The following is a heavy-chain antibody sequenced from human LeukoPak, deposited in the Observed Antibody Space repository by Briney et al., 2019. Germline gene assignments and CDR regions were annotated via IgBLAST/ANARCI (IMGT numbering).Heavy chain of an antibody. CDR3: AKVATDIVVVPAAMKGPYYYYYYMDV. Sequence: GGSLRLSCAASGFTFSSYAMSWVRQAPGKGLEWVSAISGSGGSTYYADSVKGRFTISRDNSKNTLYLQMNSLRAEDTAAYYCAKVATDIVVVPAAMKGPYYYYYYMDVWGKGTTVTVSS. V-gene: IGHV3-23*01. CDR2: ISGSGGST. CDR1: GFTFSSYA. J-gene: IGHJ6*03. D-gene: IGHD2-2*01.